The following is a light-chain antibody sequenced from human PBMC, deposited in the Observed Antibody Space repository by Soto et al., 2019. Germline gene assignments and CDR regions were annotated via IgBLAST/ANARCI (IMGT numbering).Light chain of an antibody. CDR3: GSWDSNLNIGV. J-gene: IGLJ1*01. V-gene: IGLV1-51*02. Sequence: QSVLTQPPSVSAAPGQRVTISCSGTSFNIGKNYVSWYRQLPGTAPKLLIFENFKRPSGVPDRISGSKSGTSATLGITGLQTGDEADYYCGSWDSNLNIGVFGTGTKLTVL. CDR2: ENF. CDR1: SFNIGKNY.